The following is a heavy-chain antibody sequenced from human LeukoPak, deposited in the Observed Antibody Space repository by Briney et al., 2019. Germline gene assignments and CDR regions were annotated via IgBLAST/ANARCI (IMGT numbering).Heavy chain of an antibody. D-gene: IGHD3-10*01. CDR3: ARGCRELWFGGEPYYYMDV. V-gene: IGHV1-8*03. Sequence: ASVKVSCKASGGTFSSYAISWVRQAPGQGLEWMGWMNPNSGNTGYAQKFQGRVTITRNTSISTAYMELSSLRSEDTAVYYCARGCRELWFGGEPYYYMDVWGKGTTVTVSS. J-gene: IGHJ6*03. CDR2: MNPNSGNT. CDR1: GGTFSSYA.